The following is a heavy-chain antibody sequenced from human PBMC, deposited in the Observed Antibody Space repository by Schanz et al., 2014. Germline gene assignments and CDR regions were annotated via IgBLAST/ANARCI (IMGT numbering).Heavy chain of an antibody. CDR2: INTNTGNP. J-gene: IGHJ4*02. D-gene: IGHD3-10*01. Sequence: QVHLVQSESELKNPGASVKVSCKTSGYSFSTYAMNWVRQAPGQGLEWMGWINTNTGNPTYAQGFTGRFVFSLDTSVSTAYLQISNLKAEDTAIYYCAKGESAIRGFWSAYWGQGTLVTVSS. CDR3: AKGESAIRGFWSAY. V-gene: IGHV7-4-1*02. CDR1: GYSFSTYA.